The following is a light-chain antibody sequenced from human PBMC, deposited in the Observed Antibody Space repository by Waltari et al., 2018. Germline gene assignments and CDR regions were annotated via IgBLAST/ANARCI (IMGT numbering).Light chain of an antibody. Sequence: DIEMTQSPDSLGVSLGERATITCKSSQSLFYSPKNKNYLAGYQQKRGQPPRLLISWASTRESGVPDRFSGSGSGTYFTLTISSLQAEDVAVYYCHQYYTTPRTFGQGTKLEIK. J-gene: IGKJ2*01. CDR3: HQYYTTPRT. CDR2: WAS. V-gene: IGKV4-1*01. CDR1: QSLFYSPKNKNY.